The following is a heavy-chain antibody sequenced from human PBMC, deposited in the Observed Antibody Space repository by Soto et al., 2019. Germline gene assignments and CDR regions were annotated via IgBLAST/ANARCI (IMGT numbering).Heavy chain of an antibody. D-gene: IGHD5-18*01. V-gene: IGHV3-33*01. CDR1: GFTFSSYG. CDR2: IWYDGSNK. CDR3: ATRLDTAMAIDH. Sequence: GGSLRLSCAASGFTFSSYGMHWVRQAPGKGLEWVAVIWYDGSNKYYADSVKGRFTISRDNSKNTLYLQMNSLRAEDTAVYYCATRLDTAMAIDHWGHGTLVTVSS. J-gene: IGHJ4*01.